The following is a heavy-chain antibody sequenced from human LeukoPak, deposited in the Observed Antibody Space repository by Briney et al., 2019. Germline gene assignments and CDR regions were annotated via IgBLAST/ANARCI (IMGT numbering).Heavy chain of an antibody. CDR1: GGSISSSNW. CDR3: ARASVVVTADPDAFDL. D-gene: IGHD2-21*02. CDR2: IYHSGST. Sequence: SGTLSLTCAVSGGSISSSNWWSWVRQPPGKGLEWIGEIYHSGSTNYNPSLKSRVTISVDKSRNLFSLNVSSVTAADTAVYYCARASVVVTADPDAFDLWGQGTWVTVSS. V-gene: IGHV4-4*02. J-gene: IGHJ3*01.